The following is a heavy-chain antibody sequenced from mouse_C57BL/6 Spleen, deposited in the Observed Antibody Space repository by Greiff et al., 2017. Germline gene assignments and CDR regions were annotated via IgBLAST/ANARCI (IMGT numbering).Heavy chain of an antibody. D-gene: IGHD2-2*01. CDR1: GYTFTSYW. V-gene: IGHV1-59*01. CDR3: ARGPYGYDGGLDY. Sequence: QVQLQQPGAELVRPGTSVKLSCKASGYTFTSYWMHWVKQRPGQGLEWIGVIDPSDSYTNYNQKFKGKATLTVDTSSSTAYMELHSLTSEDSAVYFCARGPYGYDGGLDYWGQGTTLTVSS. CDR2: IDPSDSYT. J-gene: IGHJ2*01.